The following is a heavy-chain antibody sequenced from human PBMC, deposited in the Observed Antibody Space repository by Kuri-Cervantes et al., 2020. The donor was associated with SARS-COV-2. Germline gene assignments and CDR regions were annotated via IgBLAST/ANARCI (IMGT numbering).Heavy chain of an antibody. V-gene: IGHV3-9*03. CDR3: AKGSVAGLSTVTNWFDP. CDR2: ISWNSGSI. Sequence: SLKISCAASGFTFDDYAMHWVRQAPGKGLEWVSGISWNSGSIGYADSVKGRFTISIDNAKNSLYLQMNSLRAEDMALYYCAKGSVAGLSTVTNWFDPWGQGTLVTVSS. J-gene: IGHJ5*02. CDR1: GFTFDDYA. D-gene: IGHD6-19*01.